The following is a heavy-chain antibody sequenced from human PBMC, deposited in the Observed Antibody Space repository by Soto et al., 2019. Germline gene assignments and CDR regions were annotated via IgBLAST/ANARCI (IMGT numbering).Heavy chain of an antibody. CDR2: MSSSGTNV. J-gene: IGHJ4*02. V-gene: IGHV3-11*01. CDR1: GFPCGGDY. CDR3: ATSRVFDF. Sequence: GGSLRLSGGASGFPCGGDYRSWIGQSPGKGLEWLALMSSSGTNVFYADSVKGRFTISMDNANNSLFLQMDSLKAEDTAVYSCATSRVFDFWGLGTLVTVSS.